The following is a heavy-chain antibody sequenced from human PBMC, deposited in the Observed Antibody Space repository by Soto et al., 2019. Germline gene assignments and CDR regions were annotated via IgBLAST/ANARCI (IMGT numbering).Heavy chain of an antibody. CDR1: ADSFSKYY. V-gene: IGHV4-59*01. Sequence: KLSETLSLTCSVSADSFSKYYWTWILQPPGEGLEWIGYIYFNGNTNYNPSLKGRVTISIDTSKKQFSLNLSSVTAADTAVYYCASVTFGGVVLAHWGQGTLVTVSS. CDR3: ASVTFGGVVLAH. CDR2: IYFNGNT. J-gene: IGHJ4*02. D-gene: IGHD3-16*01.